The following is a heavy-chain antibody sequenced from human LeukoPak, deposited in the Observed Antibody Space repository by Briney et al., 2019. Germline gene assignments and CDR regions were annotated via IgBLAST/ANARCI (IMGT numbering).Heavy chain of an antibody. CDR2: ITGSGGDT. CDR1: RVTFSTYA. V-gene: IGHV3-23*01. Sequence: PGGSLRLSCAASRVTFSTYAMSWVRQAPGKGLEWVSGITGSGGDTYYADSVKGRFTISRDNSKNTLYLQMNTLRAEDTAVYYCAKDLGWELSHGFDPWGQGTLVTVSS. D-gene: IGHD1-26*01. CDR3: AKDLGWELSHGFDP. J-gene: IGHJ5*02.